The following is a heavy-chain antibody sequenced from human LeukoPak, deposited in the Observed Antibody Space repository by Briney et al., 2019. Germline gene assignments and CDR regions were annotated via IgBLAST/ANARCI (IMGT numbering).Heavy chain of an antibody. Sequence: ASVKVSCKASGYTFTGYYMHWVRQAPGQGLEWMGWINPNSGGTNYAQKFQGWVTMTKDTSISTAYMELSRLRSDDTAVYYCARDSLSRGWATVTQKENAFDIWGQGTMVTVSS. J-gene: IGHJ3*02. D-gene: IGHD4-17*01. V-gene: IGHV1-2*04. CDR3: ARDSLSRGWATVTQKENAFDI. CDR1: GYTFTGYY. CDR2: INPNSGGT.